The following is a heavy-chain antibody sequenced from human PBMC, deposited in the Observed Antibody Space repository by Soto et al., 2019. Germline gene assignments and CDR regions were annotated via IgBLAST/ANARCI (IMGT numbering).Heavy chain of an antibody. Sequence: GGSLRLACAASGFTFDDYAMHWVRQAPGKGLEWVSGISWNSGSIGYADSVKGRFTISRDNAKNSLYLQMNSLRAEDTALYYCAKVWQGAYYFDYWGQRTLVTGSS. V-gene: IGHV3-9*01. CDR3: AKVWQGAYYFDY. J-gene: IGHJ4*02. CDR2: ISWNSGSI. D-gene: IGHD3-16*01. CDR1: GFTFDDYA.